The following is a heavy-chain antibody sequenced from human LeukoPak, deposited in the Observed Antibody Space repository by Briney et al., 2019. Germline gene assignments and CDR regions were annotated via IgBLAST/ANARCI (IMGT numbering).Heavy chain of an antibody. CDR2: IYYSGRT. V-gene: IGHV4-59*08. CDR3: ARHEEAAAWAWFDP. J-gene: IGHJ5*02. CDR1: GGSIISYY. D-gene: IGHD6-13*01. Sequence: SEILSLTCTVSGGSIISYYWSWIRQPPGKGLEWIGYIYYSGRTNYNPSLKSRVTISVDTPKNHFSLKLSSVTAADTALYYCARHEEAAAWAWFDPWGQGTLVTVSS.